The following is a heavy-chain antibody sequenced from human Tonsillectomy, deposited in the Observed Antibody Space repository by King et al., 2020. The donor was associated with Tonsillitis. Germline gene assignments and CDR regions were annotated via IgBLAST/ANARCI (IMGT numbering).Heavy chain of an antibody. CDR1: GFTFSRSG. Sequence: VQLVESGGGVVQPGGSLRLSCAVSGFTFSRSGMSWVRQAPGKGLEWVAFVRYDGSKIFYADTVKGRFTISKDNSNNLLFLQMNSLKTEDTAVYYCAKAGYYDSSNFFDYWGQGILVAVSS. V-gene: IGHV3-30*02. D-gene: IGHD3-22*01. J-gene: IGHJ4*02. CDR2: VRYDGSKI. CDR3: AKAGYYDSSNFFDY.